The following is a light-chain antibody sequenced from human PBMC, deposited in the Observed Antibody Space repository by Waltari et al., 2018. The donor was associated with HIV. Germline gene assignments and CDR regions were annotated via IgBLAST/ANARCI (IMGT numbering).Light chain of an antibody. CDR1: SKDVGAYNS. CDR2: DLN. V-gene: IGLV2-11*01. Sequence: QSALTQSRSVSGSPGQSITIPCTGTSKDVGAYNSVSWYQQHPGRAPKLLIYDLNRRPSGVPDRFSGSKSGNTASLSISGLQAEDEADYYCCSSAGRDIFVFGTGTKVTVL. CDR3: CSSAGRDIFV. J-gene: IGLJ1*01.